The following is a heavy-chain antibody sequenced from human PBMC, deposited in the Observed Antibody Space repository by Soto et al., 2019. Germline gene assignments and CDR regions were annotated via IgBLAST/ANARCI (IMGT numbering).Heavy chain of an antibody. D-gene: IGHD3-3*01. CDR1: GFSISSYY. J-gene: IGHJ6*02. V-gene: IGHV4-4*07. CDR2: IYTSGST. CDR3: AREGITIFGVVSYYYGMDV. Sequence: PSETLSLTCTVSGFSISSYYRSWIRQPAGKGLEWIGRIYTSGSTNYNASLKSRVTMSVDTSKNQFSLKLSSVTAADTGVYYCAREGITIFGVVSYYYGMDVWGQGTTVTVPS.